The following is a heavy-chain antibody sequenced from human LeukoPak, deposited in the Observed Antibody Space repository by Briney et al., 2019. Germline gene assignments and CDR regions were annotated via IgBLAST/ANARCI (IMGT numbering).Heavy chain of an antibody. Sequence: SETLSLTCTVSGGSISSGSYYWSWIRQPAGMGLEWIGRIYTSGSTNYNPSLKSRVTISVDTSKNQFSLKLSSVTAADTAVYYCARGGLLRGALLLGWFDPWGQGTLVTVSS. D-gene: IGHD3-10*01. CDR3: ARGGLLRGALLLGWFDP. J-gene: IGHJ5*02. V-gene: IGHV4-61*02. CDR2: IYTSGST. CDR1: GGSISSGSYY.